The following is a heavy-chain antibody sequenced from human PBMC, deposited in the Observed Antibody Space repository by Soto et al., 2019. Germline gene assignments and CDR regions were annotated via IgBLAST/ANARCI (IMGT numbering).Heavy chain of an antibody. CDR3: ATPPPHCSRGNCYPTSFGH. J-gene: IGHJ4*02. Sequence: GGSLRLSCAASGFTFSNYAMSWGRQAPGKGLEWVSTISGSEDSTSYADSVRGRFTISRDHSKNTLYLQMNSLRAEDTAVYYCATPPPHCSRGNCYPTSFGHWGQGTLVTVSS. V-gene: IGHV3-23*01. D-gene: IGHD2-15*01. CDR1: GFTFSNYA. CDR2: ISGSEDST.